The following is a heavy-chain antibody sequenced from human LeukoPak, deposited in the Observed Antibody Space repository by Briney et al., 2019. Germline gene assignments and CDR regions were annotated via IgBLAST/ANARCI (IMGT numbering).Heavy chain of an antibody. D-gene: IGHD4/OR15-4a*01. J-gene: IGHJ4*02. V-gene: IGHV4-34*01. Sequence: PSETLSLTCAVYGGSFSGYYWSWIRQPPGKGLEWIGEINHSGSTTYNPSLKSRVTMSMDTSKNQFSLTLSSVTAADAGMYYCARAGRTISGSFDTRGQGTLVTVSS. CDR1: GGSFSGYY. CDR3: ARAGRTISGSFDT. CDR2: INHSGST.